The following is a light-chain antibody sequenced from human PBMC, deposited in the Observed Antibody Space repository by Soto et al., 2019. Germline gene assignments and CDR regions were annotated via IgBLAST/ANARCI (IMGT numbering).Light chain of an antibody. Sequence: SYELTQPSSVSVSPGQTARITCSGDVVAKKYARWFQQKPGQAPVLVIYKDSERPSGIPERFSGSSSGTTVTLTISGAQVEDEADYYCYSAADNNLWVFGGGTKLTVL. CDR2: KDS. V-gene: IGLV3-27*01. CDR1: VVAKKY. CDR3: YSAADNNLWV. J-gene: IGLJ3*02.